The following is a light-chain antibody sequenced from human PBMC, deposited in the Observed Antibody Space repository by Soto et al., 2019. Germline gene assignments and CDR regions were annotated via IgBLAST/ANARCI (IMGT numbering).Light chain of an antibody. Sequence: DIQMTQSPSTLSASVGDRVTITCRASQSISSWLAWYQQKPGKAPKLLIYDASILESGVPSRFSGSGSGTEFTLTISSLQPDDFATYYGQQYNSYPWTFGQGTKVEIK. J-gene: IGKJ1*01. CDR1: QSISSW. CDR2: DAS. V-gene: IGKV1-5*01. CDR3: QQYNSYPWT.